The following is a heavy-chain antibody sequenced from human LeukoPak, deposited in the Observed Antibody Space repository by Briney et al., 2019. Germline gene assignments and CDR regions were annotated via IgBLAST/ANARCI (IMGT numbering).Heavy chain of an antibody. D-gene: IGHD6-13*01. V-gene: IGHV3-30*14. CDR3: ARGGAAAGYYYYGMDV. CDR1: GFTFSSYA. Sequence: GRSLRLSCAASGFTFSSYAMHWVRQAPGKGLEWVAVISYDGSNKYYADSVKGRFTISRDNSKNTLYLQMNSLRAEDTAVYYCARGGAAAGYYYYGMDVWGQGTTVTVSS. CDR2: ISYDGSNK. J-gene: IGHJ6*02.